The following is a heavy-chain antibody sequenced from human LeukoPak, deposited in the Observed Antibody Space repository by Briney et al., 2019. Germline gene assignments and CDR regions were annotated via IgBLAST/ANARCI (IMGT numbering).Heavy chain of an antibody. CDR1: GYTFTGYY. CDR3: ARYFAVPDGGGFDY. Sequence: ASVKVSCKASGYTFTGYYMHWVRQAPGQGLEWLGWINPITGDTKYAQKFQGGVTMTRDTSISTVYMELSGLTSDDTAIYYCARYFAVPDGGGFDYWGQGTLVTVSS. J-gene: IGHJ4*02. CDR2: INPITGDT. D-gene: IGHD3-3*01. V-gene: IGHV1-2*02.